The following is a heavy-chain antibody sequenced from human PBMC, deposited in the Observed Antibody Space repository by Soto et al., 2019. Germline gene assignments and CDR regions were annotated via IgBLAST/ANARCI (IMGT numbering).Heavy chain of an antibody. V-gene: IGHV2-5*02. J-gene: IGHJ4*02. Sequence: QITLKESGPTLVKPTQTLTLTCTFSGFSLTTRGVGVGWIRQPPGKALEWLALIYWDDDEGYSPSLKSRLTNTRDPXKNPVVLTMTNMDPVDPATYYCEHRPRGFSYYFDYWGQGTLVTVSS. CDR3: EHRPRGFSYYFDY. CDR1: GFSLTTRGVG. CDR2: IYWDDDE. D-gene: IGHD3-10*01.